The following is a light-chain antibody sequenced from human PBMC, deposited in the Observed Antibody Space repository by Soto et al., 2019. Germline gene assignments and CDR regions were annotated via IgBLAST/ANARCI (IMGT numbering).Light chain of an antibody. V-gene: IGKV3-15*01. CDR1: RTININ. CDR3: QQYNNWPRT. CDR2: AAS. Sequence: EIVMTQSPAILSVSPGDRATLSCRASRTININLAWYQQMPVQAPRVLIYAASTRATGIPARFSGSGSGTEFILTISNLQSEDFAVYYCQQYNNWPRTFGQGTKVEIK. J-gene: IGKJ1*01.